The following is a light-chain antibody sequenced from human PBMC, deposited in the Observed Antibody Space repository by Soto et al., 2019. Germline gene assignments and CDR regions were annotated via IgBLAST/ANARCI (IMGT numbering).Light chain of an antibody. J-gene: IGLJ2*01. CDR2: GNS. CDR3: QSYDSSLSGVV. V-gene: IGLV1-40*01. Sequence: QSVLTQPPSVSGAPGQRVTISCTGSSSNIGAGYDVHWYQQLPGTAPKLLIYGNSNRPSGVPVLFSGSKSGTSASLAITGLQAEDEADYYCQSYDSSLSGVVFGGGTKLTVL. CDR1: SSNIGAGYD.